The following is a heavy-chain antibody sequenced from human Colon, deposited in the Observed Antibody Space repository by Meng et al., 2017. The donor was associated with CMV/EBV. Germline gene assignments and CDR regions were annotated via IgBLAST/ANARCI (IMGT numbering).Heavy chain of an antibody. CDR1: GFTVSSNY. CDR3: VRENLPPRRLDV. Sequence: GESLKISCAASGFTVSSNYMSWVRQAPGKGLEWVSVIYSGGSTYYADSVKGRFTISRDNSKNTLYLQMNSLSAEDTAVYYCVRENLPPRRLDVWGQGTTVTVSS. D-gene: IGHD1-14*01. J-gene: IGHJ6*02. CDR2: IYSGGST. V-gene: IGHV3-53*01.